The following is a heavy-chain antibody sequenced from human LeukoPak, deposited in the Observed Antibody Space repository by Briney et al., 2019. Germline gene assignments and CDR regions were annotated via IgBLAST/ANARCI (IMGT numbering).Heavy chain of an antibody. CDR2: ISPNSGGT. CDR3: ARYSSTWHSLGYMDV. D-gene: IGHD6-13*01. Sequence: ASVKVSCKASGYTFTGYYMHWVRQAPGQGLEGMGWISPNSGGTKYAQKFQGRVTMTRDTSISTAYMELSRLRSDDTTVYYCARYSSTWHSLGYMDVWGKGTTVTISS. CDR1: GYTFTGYY. J-gene: IGHJ6*03. V-gene: IGHV1-2*02.